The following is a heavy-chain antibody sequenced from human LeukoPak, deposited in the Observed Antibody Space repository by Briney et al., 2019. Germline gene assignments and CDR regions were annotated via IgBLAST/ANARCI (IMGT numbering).Heavy chain of an antibody. CDR3: ARDKDSFDSGGSYLDAFDI. J-gene: IGHJ3*02. D-gene: IGHD3-22*01. V-gene: IGHV3-7*01. Sequence: PGGSLRLSCAASGFTFSSFWMSWVRQAPGKGLEWVANIKKVGSEKYYVDSVKGRFTISRDNAKNSLFLQMNSLRAEDTAVYYCARDKDSFDSGGSYLDAFDIWGHGTMVTVSS. CDR1: GFTFSSFW. CDR2: IKKVGSEK.